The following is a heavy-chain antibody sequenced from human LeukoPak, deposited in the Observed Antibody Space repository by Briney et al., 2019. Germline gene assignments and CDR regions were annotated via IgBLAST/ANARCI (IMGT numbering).Heavy chain of an antibody. V-gene: IGHV1-18*01. CDR2: ISAYNGNT. CDR3: ARDNTPGLRLGELSRFDY. J-gene: IGHJ4*02. D-gene: IGHD3-16*02. CDR1: GHTFTSYG. Sequence: ASVKVSCKASGHTFTSYGISWVRQAPGQGLEWMGWISAYNGNTSYAQKLQGRVTMTTDTSTSTAYMELRSLRSDDTAVYYCARDNTPGLRLGELSRFDYWGQGTLVTVSS.